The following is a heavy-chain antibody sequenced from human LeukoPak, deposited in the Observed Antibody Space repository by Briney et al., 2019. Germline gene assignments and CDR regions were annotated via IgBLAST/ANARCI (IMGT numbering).Heavy chain of an antibody. D-gene: IGHD3-22*01. J-gene: IGHJ4*02. V-gene: IGHV5-51*01. CDR3: ARLGIYDSSGYYYDY. CDR1: GYSFTTSW. Sequence: GESLKISCKGSGYSFTTSWIGWVRQVPGKGLEWMGIIYPGDSDTRYSPSFQGQVTISADKSISTAYLQWSSLKASDTAMYYCARLGIYDSSGYYYDYWGQGTLVTVSS. CDR2: IYPGDSDT.